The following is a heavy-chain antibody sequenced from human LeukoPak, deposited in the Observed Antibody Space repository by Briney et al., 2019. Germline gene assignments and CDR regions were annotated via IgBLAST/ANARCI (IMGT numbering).Heavy chain of an antibody. Sequence: GGSLRLSCAASGFTFSSYSMNWVRQAPGKGLEWVSSISSSSSYIYYAESVKGRFTISRDNAKNSLYLQMNSLRAEDTAVYCCARTYFYYDSSGSISFFDYWGQGTLVTVSS. CDR2: ISSSSSYI. V-gene: IGHV3-21*01. CDR3: ARTYFYYDSSGSISFFDY. J-gene: IGHJ4*02. CDR1: GFTFSSYS. D-gene: IGHD3-22*01.